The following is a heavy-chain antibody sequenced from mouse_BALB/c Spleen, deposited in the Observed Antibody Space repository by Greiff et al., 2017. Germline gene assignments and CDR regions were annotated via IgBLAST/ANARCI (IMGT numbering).Heavy chain of an antibody. CDR1: GYSITSDYA. D-gene: IGHD2-3*01. CDR2: ISYSGST. Sequence: VQLQQSGPGLVKPSQSLSLTCTVTGYSITSDYAWNWIRQFPGNKLEWMGYISYSGSTSYNPSLKSRISITRDTSKNQFFLQLNSVTTEDTATYYCAREGDGYYGYWGQGTTLTVSS. V-gene: IGHV3-2*02. CDR3: AREGDGYYGY. J-gene: IGHJ2*01.